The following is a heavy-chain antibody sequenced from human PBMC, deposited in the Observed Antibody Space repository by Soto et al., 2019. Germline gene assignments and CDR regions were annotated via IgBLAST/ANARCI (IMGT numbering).Heavy chain of an antibody. D-gene: IGHD2-15*01. J-gene: IGHJ6*02. Sequence: GGSLRLSCAASGFTFSSYAMSWVRQAPGKGLEWVSAISGSGGSTYYADSVKGRFTISRDNSKNTLYLQMNSLRAEDTAVYYCAKRVVVAAPLSLYYYYGMDVWGQGTTVTVSS. CDR3: AKRVVVAAPLSLYYYYGMDV. V-gene: IGHV3-23*01. CDR2: ISGSGGST. CDR1: GFTFSSYA.